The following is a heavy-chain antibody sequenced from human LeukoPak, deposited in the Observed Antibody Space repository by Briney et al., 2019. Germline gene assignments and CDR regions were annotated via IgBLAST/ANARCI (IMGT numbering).Heavy chain of an antibody. V-gene: IGHV4-59*01. D-gene: IGHD6-13*01. Sequence: SETLSLTCTVSGGSISSYYWSWIRQPPGKGLEWIGYIYYSGSTNYNPSLKSRVTISVDTSKNQFSLKLSSVTAADTAVYYCARSDTVQQQTFDYWGQGTLVTVSS. J-gene: IGHJ4*02. CDR3: ARSDTVQQQTFDY. CDR2: IYYSGST. CDR1: GGSISSYY.